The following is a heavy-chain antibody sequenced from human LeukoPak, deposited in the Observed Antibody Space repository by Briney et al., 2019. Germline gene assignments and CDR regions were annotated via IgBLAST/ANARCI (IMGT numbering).Heavy chain of an antibody. Sequence: SETLSLTCTVSGGSISSSSYYWGWIRQPPGKGLEWIGSIYYSGSTYYNPSLKSRVTISVDTSKNQFSLKLSSVTAADTAVYYCARLQYSSGWSPFFDYWGQEPWSPSPQ. J-gene: IGHJ4*01. CDR2: IYYSGST. CDR1: GGSISSSSYY. V-gene: IGHV4-39*01. CDR3: ARLQYSSGWSPFFDY. D-gene: IGHD6-19*01.